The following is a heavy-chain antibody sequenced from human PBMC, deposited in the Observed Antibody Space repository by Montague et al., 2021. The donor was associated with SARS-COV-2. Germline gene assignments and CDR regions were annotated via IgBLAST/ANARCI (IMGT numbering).Heavy chain of an antibody. CDR2: TYYRSKWYN. V-gene: IGHV6-1*01. D-gene: IGHD1-1*01. CDR1: GDSVSSNSAT. J-gene: IGHJ6*02. Sequence: CAISGDSVSSNSATWNWVRQSPSRGLEWLGRTYYRSKWYNDYAVXVRGRVTINPDTSKNQFSLQLNSVTPEDTAIYYCTSGREGNYNVMDVWGQGTPVTVSS. CDR3: TSGREGNYNVMDV.